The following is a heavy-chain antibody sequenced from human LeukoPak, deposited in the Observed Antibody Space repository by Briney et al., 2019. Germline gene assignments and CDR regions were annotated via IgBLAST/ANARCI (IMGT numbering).Heavy chain of an antibody. CDR3: ALYSSSSGFDY. D-gene: IGHD6-6*01. CDR1: GYTFTSYY. Sequence: ASVKVSCKASGYTFTSYYMHWVRQAPGQGLEWMGIINPSGGSTSYAQKFQGRVTITADKSTSTAYMELSSLRSEDTAVYYCALYSSSSGFDYWGQGTLVTVSS. J-gene: IGHJ4*02. CDR2: INPSGGST. V-gene: IGHV1-46*01.